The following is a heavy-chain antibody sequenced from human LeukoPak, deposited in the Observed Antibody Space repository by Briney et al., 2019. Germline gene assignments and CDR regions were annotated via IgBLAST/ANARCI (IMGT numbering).Heavy chain of an antibody. D-gene: IGHD5-18*01. V-gene: IGHV4-59*01. Sequence: SETLSLTCTVSGDSISIYYWNWIRQPPGKGLEWIGYIYYNGNTNYNPSLKSRVTISVDTSKNQFPLKLSSVTAADTAVYYCARAQGYGVFDLWGRGTLVTVSS. CDR1: GDSISIYY. CDR3: ARAQGYGVFDL. J-gene: IGHJ2*01. CDR2: IYYNGNT.